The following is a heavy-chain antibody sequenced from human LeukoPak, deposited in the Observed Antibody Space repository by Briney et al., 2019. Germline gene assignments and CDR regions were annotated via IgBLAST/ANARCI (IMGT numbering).Heavy chain of an antibody. D-gene: IGHD5-18*01. CDR3: ARTGYSYGYEDYYYYGMDV. V-gene: IGHV4-59*08. CDR2: IYYSGST. Sequence: SETLSLTCTVSGGSISSYYWSWIRQPPGKGLEWIGYIYYSGSTNYNPSLKSRVTISVDTSKNQFSLKLSSVTAADTAVYYCARTGYSYGYEDYYYYGMDVWGQGTTVTVSS. J-gene: IGHJ6*02. CDR1: GGSISSYY.